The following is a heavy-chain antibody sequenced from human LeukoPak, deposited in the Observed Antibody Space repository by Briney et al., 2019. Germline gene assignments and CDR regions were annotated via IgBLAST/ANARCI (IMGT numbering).Heavy chain of an antibody. CDR3: ARGPAMAHFDY. CDR1: GFTFSSYS. D-gene: IGHD5-18*01. J-gene: IGHJ4*02. CDR2: ISSSSSYM. V-gene: IGHV3-21*01. Sequence: TGGSLRLSCAASGFTFSSYSMNWVRQAPGKGLEWVSSISSSSSYMYYADSVKGRFTISRDNAENSLYLQMNSLRAEDTAVYYCARGPAMAHFDYWGQGTLVTVSS.